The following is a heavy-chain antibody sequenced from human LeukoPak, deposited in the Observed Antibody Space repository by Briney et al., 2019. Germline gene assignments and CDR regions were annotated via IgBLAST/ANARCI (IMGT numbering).Heavy chain of an antibody. CDR2: ISGSGGGT. D-gene: IGHD2-15*01. CDR1: GFTFSSYA. J-gene: IGHJ6*02. CDR3: AKARAVVVVAAAKYYYGMDV. Sequence: QAGGSLRLSCAASGFTFSSYAMSWVRQAPGKGLEWVSAISGSGGGTYYADSVKGRFTISRDNSKNTLYLQMNSLRAEDTAVYYCAKARAVVVVAAAKYYYGMDVWGQGTTVTVSS. V-gene: IGHV3-23*01.